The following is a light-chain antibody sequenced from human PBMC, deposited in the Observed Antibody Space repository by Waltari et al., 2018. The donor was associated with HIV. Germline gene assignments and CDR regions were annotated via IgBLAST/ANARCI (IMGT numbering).Light chain of an antibody. CDR3: QAWDSSNVV. J-gene: IGLJ2*01. CDR1: KLGDKF. V-gene: IGLV3-1*01. CDR2: QDR. Sequence: SYALTQPPSVSVSPGQTATIPCSGDKLGDKFPSWYQQKPGQSPVLVIFQDRRFTGSSSGNTATLTISGTQALDEADYYCQAWDSSNVVFGGGTHLTVL.